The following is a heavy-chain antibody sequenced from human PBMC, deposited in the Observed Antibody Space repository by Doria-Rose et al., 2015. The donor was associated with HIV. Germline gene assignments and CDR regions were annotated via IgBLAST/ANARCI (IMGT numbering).Heavy chain of an antibody. CDR2: IFYTGST. J-gene: IGHJ4*02. CDR3: ARVLSGTYDY. D-gene: IGHD1-26*01. CDR1: GGSISHYY. V-gene: IGHV4-59*01. Sequence: QVQLQESGPGLVKPSETLSLTCSVSGGSISHYYWGWIRQPPGKGLEYIGDIFYTGSTNYSPSLKSRVSISIDTSKNKFSLRLSSVTAADTAVYYCARVLSGTYDYWGQGTLVTVSS.